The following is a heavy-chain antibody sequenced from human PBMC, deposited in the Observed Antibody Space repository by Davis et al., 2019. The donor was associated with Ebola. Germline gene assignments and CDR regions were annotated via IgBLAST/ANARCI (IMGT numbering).Heavy chain of an antibody. CDR2: ISGSGGST. Sequence: GESLKISCAASGFTFSSYAMSWVRQAPGKGLEWVSAISGSGGSTYYADSVKGRFTISRDNSKNTVHLQMNSLRAEDTAVYYCARGDFYYGVDVWGQGTTVTVSS. CDR3: ARGDFYYGVDV. V-gene: IGHV3-23*01. CDR1: GFTFSSYA. J-gene: IGHJ6*02.